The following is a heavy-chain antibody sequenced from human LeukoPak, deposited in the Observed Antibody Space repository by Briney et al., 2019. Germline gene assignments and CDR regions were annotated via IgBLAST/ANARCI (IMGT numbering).Heavy chain of an antibody. J-gene: IGHJ3*02. CDR2: IYPGD. CDR3: ARQTISGSYFGSAFDI. Sequence: GESLQISCKGSGYSFTTYWIGWVRRMPGKGLEWMGIIYPGDYSPSFQGQVTISADKSISTAYLQWSSLKASDTAMYYCARQTISGSYFGSAFDIWGQGTMVTVS. CDR1: GYSFTTYW. D-gene: IGHD1-26*01. V-gene: IGHV5-51*01.